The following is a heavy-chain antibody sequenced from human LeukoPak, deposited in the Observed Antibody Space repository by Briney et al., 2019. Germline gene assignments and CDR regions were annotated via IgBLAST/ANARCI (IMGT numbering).Heavy chain of an antibody. J-gene: IGHJ4*02. CDR2: IKQDGSEK. D-gene: IGHD3-3*01. V-gene: IGHV3-7*01. CDR3: ARDKPELRFLEWPLDY. Sequence: GSLRLSCAASGFTFSSYWMSWVRQAPGKGLEWVANIKQDGSEKYYVDSVKGRFTISRDNAKNSLYLQMNSLRAEDTAVYYCARDKPELRFLEWPLDYWGQGTLVTVSS. CDR1: GFTFSSYW.